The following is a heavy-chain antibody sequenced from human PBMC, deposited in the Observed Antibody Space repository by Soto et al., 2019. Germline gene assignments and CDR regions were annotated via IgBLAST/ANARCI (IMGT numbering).Heavy chain of an antibody. Sequence: GGSLRLSCAASGFTFSSYWVSWVRQAPGKGLEWVANIKQDGSEKYYVDSVKGRFTISRDNAKNSLYLQMNSLRAEDTAVYYCARDLYMDVWGKGTTVTVSS. CDR3: ARDLYMDV. J-gene: IGHJ6*03. CDR1: GFTFSSYW. V-gene: IGHV3-7*01. CDR2: IKQDGSEK.